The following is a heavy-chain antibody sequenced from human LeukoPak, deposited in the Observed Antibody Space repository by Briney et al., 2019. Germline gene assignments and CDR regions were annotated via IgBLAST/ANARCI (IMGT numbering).Heavy chain of an antibody. J-gene: IGHJ5*02. D-gene: IGHD3-10*01. Sequence: SSETLSLTCTVSGGSITSYYWSWIRQPPGKGLEWIGYIYYSGSTNYTPSLKSRVTISADTSKNQFSLKLSSVTAADTAVYYCARVTLTMVRGVTKGNWFDPWGQGTLVTVSS. CDR2: IYYSGST. V-gene: IGHV4-59*01. CDR3: ARVTLTMVRGVTKGNWFDP. CDR1: GGSITSYY.